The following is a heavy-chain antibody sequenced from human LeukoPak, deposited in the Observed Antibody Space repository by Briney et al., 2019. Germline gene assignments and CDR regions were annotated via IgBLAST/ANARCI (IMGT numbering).Heavy chain of an antibody. J-gene: IGHJ4*02. Sequence: ASVTVSCKASGGTFSSYAFSWVRQAPGQGLEWMGGIIPIFGTANYAQKFQGRVTITADESTSTVYMELATLRSEDAAVFFCARDKDYAARDWGQGTLVTVAS. V-gene: IGHV1-69*13. CDR3: ARDKDYAARD. CDR1: GGTFSSYA. CDR2: IIPIFGTA. D-gene: IGHD4-17*01.